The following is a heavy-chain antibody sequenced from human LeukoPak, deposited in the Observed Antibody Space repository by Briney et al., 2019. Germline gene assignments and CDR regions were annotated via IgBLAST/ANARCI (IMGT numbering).Heavy chain of an antibody. CDR1: GFTFRNYA. D-gene: IGHD1-26*01. CDR2: ISGSGGAT. Sequence: GGSLRLSCTASGFTFRNYAMSWVRRAPGKGLEWVSAISGSGGATDYADSVKGRFTVSKDISKNTWYLQMNSLRAEDTAVYYCAKAVRELLFPDYFDYWARESWSPSPQ. V-gene: IGHV3-23*01. CDR3: AKAVRELLFPDYFDY. J-gene: IGHJ4*02.